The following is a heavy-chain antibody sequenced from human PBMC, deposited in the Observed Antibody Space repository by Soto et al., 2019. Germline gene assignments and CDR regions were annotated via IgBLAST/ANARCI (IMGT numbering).Heavy chain of an antibody. J-gene: IGHJ5*02. CDR3: ARVPGP. Sequence: SETLSLTCTVSGGSISSGDHSWSWIRQPPGKGLEWIGDIYHSGRTDYSPSLKSRVTISVDRSKNQFSLKLSSVTAADTAVYYCARVPGPWGQGTLVTVSS. V-gene: IGHV4-30-2*01. CDR2: IYHSGRT. CDR1: GGSISSGDHS.